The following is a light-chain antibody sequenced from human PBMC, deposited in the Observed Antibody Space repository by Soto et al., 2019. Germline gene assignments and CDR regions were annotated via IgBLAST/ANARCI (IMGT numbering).Light chain of an antibody. CDR3: QQSYSTPPYT. Sequence: DIQMTQSPSSLSASVGDRVIITCRVSQSISSSLNWYQQKPGKAPKLLIYGASSLQRGVPPRFSGTGSGTDFTLTISSLQPEDFATYYCQQSYSTPPYTFGQGTKLEI. CDR1: QSISSS. CDR2: GAS. V-gene: IGKV1-39*01. J-gene: IGKJ2*01.